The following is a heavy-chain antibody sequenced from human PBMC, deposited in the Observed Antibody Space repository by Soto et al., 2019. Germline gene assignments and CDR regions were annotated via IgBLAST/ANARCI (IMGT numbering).Heavy chain of an antibody. CDR3: AKDGSWDGGGGES. CDR1: GVTFSSYA. D-gene: IGHD3-16*01. J-gene: IGHJ4*02. Sequence: QVQLVQSGAELKKPRSSVKVSCSASGVTFSSYAFTWVRQAPGQGLEWMGNIIPVFRTSNYAQGFQGRLTISADESNNTIYMELSSLRSEDTAVYFCAKDGSWDGGGGESWGQGTLVIVSS. CDR2: IIPVFRTS. V-gene: IGHV1-69*18.